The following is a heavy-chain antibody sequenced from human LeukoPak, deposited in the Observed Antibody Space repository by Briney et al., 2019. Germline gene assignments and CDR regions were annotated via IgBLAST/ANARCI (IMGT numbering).Heavy chain of an antibody. D-gene: IGHD3-22*01. J-gene: IGHJ4*02. V-gene: IGHV3-23*01. CDR2: ISGSGGST. CDR3: ARAEAYYYDSSGYYHDY. Sequence: PGGSLRLSCAASGFTFSSYAMSWVRQAPGKGLEWVSAISGSGGSTYYADSVKGRFTISRDNSKNTLYLQMNSLRTEDTAVYYCARAEAYYYDSSGYYHDYWGQGTLVTVSS. CDR1: GFTFSSYA.